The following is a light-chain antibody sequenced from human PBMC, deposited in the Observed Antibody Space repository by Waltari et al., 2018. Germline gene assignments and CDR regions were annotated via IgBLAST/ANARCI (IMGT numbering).Light chain of an antibody. CDR1: QSIGSY. CDR3: QHRSNWPPS. Sequence: EIVLTQSPATLSLSPGERATLSCRASQSIGSYLAWYQKKPGLAPSLLIYDASNRAVGIPARCSGSGSVTDFTLTISSLEPDEFAVYYCQHRSNWPPSFGQGTKVEIE. J-gene: IGKJ2*01. CDR2: DAS. V-gene: IGKV3-11*01.